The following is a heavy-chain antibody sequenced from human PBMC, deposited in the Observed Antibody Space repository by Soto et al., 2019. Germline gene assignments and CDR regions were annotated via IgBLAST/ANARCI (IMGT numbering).Heavy chain of an antibody. D-gene: IGHD3-10*01. CDR1: GFTFSSYS. CDR3: AREGGSYNWFDP. Sequence: EVQLVESGGGLVQPGGSLRLSCAASGFTFSSYSMNWVRQAPGKGLEWVSYFSSSSSTIYYADSVKGRFTISRDNAKNSLCRQMNRLRDEDRAGYYCAREGGSYNWFDPWGQGSLVTDSS. V-gene: IGHV3-48*02. J-gene: IGHJ5*02. CDR2: FSSSSSTI.